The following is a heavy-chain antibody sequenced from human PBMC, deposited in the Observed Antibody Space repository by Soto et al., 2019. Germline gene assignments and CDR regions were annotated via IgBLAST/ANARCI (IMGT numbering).Heavy chain of an antibody. Sequence: SETLSLTCAVYGGSFSGYYWSWIRQPPGKGLEWIGEINHSGSTNYNPSLKSRVTISVDTSKNQFSLKLSSVIAADTAVYYCARVVSYGQNFYYYYMDVWGKGTTVTVSS. J-gene: IGHJ6*03. CDR1: GGSFSGYY. CDR3: ARVVSYGQNFYYYYMDV. V-gene: IGHV4-34*01. CDR2: INHSGST. D-gene: IGHD5-18*01.